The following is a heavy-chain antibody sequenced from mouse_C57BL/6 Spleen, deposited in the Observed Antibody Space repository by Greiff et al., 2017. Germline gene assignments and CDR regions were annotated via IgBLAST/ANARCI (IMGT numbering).Heavy chain of an antibody. CDR3: ARSAQANAY. J-gene: IGHJ3*01. D-gene: IGHD3-2*02. CDR2: LYPRSGNT. CDR1: GYTFTSYG. V-gene: IGHV1-81*01. Sequence: VQLQQSGAELARPGASVKLSCKASGYTFTSYGISWVKQRPGQGLEWIGALYPRSGNTYYNEKFKGKATLTADKSSSTAYMELRSLTSEDAAVYFCARSAQANAYWGQGTRVTVSA.